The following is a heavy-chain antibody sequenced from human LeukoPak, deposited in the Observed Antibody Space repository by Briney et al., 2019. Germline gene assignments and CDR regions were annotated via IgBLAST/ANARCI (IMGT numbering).Heavy chain of an antibody. V-gene: IGHV3-30*19. CDR3: ARWDIALRD. CDR1: RFSFSSYG. Sequence: GGSLRLSCAASRFSFSSYGMHWVRQAPGKGLEWVAYLQYDRTNVQYADSVKGRFTISRDNSKNTLYLQMNSLRAEDTAVYYCARWDIALRDWGQGTLVTVSS. J-gene: IGHJ4*02. CDR2: LQYDRTNV. D-gene: IGHD2-15*01.